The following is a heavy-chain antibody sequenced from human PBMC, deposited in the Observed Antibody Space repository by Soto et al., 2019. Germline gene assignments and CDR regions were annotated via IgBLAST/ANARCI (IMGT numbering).Heavy chain of an antibody. J-gene: IGHJ3*02. D-gene: IGHD1-7*01. Sequence: GGSLRLSCATSGFTFSTYAMHWVRQAPGKGLEWVSAISGSGGSTYYADSVKGRFTISRDSSKNTLYLQMNSLRAEDTAVYYCAKGNSWSPALVLDIWGQGTMVTV. CDR2: ISGSGGST. V-gene: IGHV3-23*01. CDR3: AKGNSWSPALVLDI. CDR1: GFTFSTYA.